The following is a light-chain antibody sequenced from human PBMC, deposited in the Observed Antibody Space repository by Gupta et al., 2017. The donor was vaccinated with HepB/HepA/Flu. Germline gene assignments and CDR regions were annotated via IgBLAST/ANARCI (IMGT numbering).Light chain of an antibody. CDR2: AAS. Sequence: AIRMTQSPSSFSASTGDRVTITCRASQGISSYLAWYQQKPGKVPKLLIYAASTLQSGVPSRFSGSGSGTXFTLTIXCLQSEDFATYFCQQYDSYPRTFGXGTKVEIK. V-gene: IGKV1-8*01. CDR1: QGISSY. CDR3: QQYDSYPRT. J-gene: IGKJ1*01.